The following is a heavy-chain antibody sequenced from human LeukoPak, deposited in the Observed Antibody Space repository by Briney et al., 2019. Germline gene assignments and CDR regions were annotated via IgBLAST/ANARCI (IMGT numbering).Heavy chain of an antibody. CDR3: AKGSSSGWPYFFDN. CDR2: ISGGSGSST. CDR1: GFTFSSYA. Sequence: LSLSCAASGFTFSSYALSWVRQAPGKGLEWFSAISGGSGSSTYYADAVKGRFTISRDNSKTTLYLEMNSLRADDTAVYYCAKGSSSGWPYFFDNWGQGTLVTVSS. D-gene: IGHD6-19*01. V-gene: IGHV3-23*01. J-gene: IGHJ4*02.